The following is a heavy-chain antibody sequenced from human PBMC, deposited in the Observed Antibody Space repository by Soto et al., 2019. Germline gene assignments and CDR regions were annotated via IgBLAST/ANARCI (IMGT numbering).Heavy chain of an antibody. CDR1: GDRFTDYY. V-gene: IGHV1-2*02. J-gene: IGHJ6*03. CDR3: ARESGGATATLDYYYFYMDV. D-gene: IGHD5-12*01. Sequence: QVQLVQSGAEVKEPGASVTVSCRASGDRFTDYYMHWVRQAPGQGLEWMGWINPNSGVTKYAQKFQGGVPLTRDTSIRTVYMQLSRLGFDDTAIYYCARESGGATATLDYYYFYMDVWGTGTTVTVSS. CDR2: INPNSGVT.